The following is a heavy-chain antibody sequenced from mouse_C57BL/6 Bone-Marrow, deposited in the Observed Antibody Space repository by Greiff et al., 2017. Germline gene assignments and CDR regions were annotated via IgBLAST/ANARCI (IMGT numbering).Heavy chain of an antibody. J-gene: IGHJ3*01. D-gene: IGHD2-4*01. V-gene: IGHV1-18*01. CDR1: GYTFTDYN. CDR2: INPNNGGT. Sequence: EVQLQQSGPELVKPGASVKIPCKASGYTFTDYNMDWVKQSHGKSLEWIGDINPNNGGTIYNQKFKGKATLTVDKSSSTAYMELRSLTSEDTAVYYCAREGGLVDYVAWFAYWGQGTLVTVSA. CDR3: AREGGLVDYVAWFAY.